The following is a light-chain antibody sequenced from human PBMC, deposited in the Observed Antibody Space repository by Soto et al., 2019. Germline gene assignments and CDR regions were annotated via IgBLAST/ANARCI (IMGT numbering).Light chain of an antibody. J-gene: IGKJ1*01. CDR2: DAS. Sequence: DIQMTQSPSTLSASVGDRVTITCRASQSISSWLAWYQQKPWKAPKLLIYDASSLESGVPSRFSGSGSGTEFTLTISSLQPDDFATYYCQQYNSSPWTFGQGTKVEIK. V-gene: IGKV1-5*01. CDR1: QSISSW. CDR3: QQYNSSPWT.